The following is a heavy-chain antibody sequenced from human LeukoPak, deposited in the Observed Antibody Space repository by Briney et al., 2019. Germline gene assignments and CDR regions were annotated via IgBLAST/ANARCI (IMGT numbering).Heavy chain of an antibody. CDR1: GFTFSSYV. V-gene: IGHV3-13*01. J-gene: IGHJ6*02. D-gene: IGHD6-13*01. CDR3: AREYSSSGTYGMDV. CDR2: IGTVVDT. Sequence: GGSLRLSCAASGFTFSSYVMHWVCAATGKGLECVSAIGTVVDTYYPGSATGRSTFSRANAKTSLYLQMNRLRAGDTAVYYCAREYSSSGTYGMDVWGQGTTVTVSS.